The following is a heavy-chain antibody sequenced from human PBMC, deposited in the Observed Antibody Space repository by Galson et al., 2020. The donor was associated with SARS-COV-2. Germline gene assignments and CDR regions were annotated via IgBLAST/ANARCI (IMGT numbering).Heavy chain of an antibody. CDR1: GFTFDDYA. Sequence: GESLKISCAASGFTFDDYAMHWVRQAPGKGLEWVSLIRWDGGSTYYADSLKGRFTISRDNSNNSLYLQMNSLRAEDTALYYCAKGCSGYCNYCDYCGQGTLVTVSS. D-gene: IGHD3-22*01. CDR2: IRWDGGST. V-gene: IGHV3-43D*03. J-gene: IGHJ4*02. CDR3: AKGCSGYCNYCDY.